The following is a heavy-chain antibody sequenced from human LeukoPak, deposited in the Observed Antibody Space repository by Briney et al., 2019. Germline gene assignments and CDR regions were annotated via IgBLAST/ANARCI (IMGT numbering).Heavy chain of an antibody. V-gene: IGHV1-46*01. D-gene: IGHD5-18*01. CDR2: MHPTGGST. CDR3: ARDDFDTAMVYNYFDP. J-gene: IGHJ5*02. Sequence: ASVTISCKASGYTFSGHYIHWVRQAPGQGLEWMGVMHPTGGSTNYAQRFEGRVTMTRDTSTSTVYMELRSLTSEDTAVYYCARDDFDTAMVYNYFDPWGQGTLVTVSA. CDR1: GYTFSGHY.